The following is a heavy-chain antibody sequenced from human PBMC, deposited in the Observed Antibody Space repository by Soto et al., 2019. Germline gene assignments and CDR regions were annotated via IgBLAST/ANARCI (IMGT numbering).Heavy chain of an antibody. CDR1: GYRFNSYW. J-gene: IGHJ4*02. Sequence: GESLKISCQGSGYRFNSYWIGWVRQMPGEGLEWMGIIYPSDSDTRYSPSFQGQVSISVDKSISTAFLQWSSLKASDTGVYYCARPSWGAGTWGDFWGQGTQVTVSS. CDR2: IYPSDSDT. V-gene: IGHV5-51*01. D-gene: IGHD6-19*01. CDR3: ARPSWGAGTWGDF.